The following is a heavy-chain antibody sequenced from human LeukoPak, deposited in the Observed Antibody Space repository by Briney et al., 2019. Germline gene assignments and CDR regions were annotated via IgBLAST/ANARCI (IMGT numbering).Heavy chain of an antibody. Sequence: GGSLRLSCAATGFTFSSYVMHWVRQAPGKGLEYVSGISSNGGTTYYANSVEGRFTISRDNSKNTLSLQMGSLRVEDMAVYYCARGRIIRGTSSSYYGMDVWGQGTTVTVSS. CDR2: ISSNGGTT. J-gene: IGHJ6*02. V-gene: IGHV3-64*01. D-gene: IGHD2/OR15-2a*01. CDR3: ARGRIIRGTSSSYYGMDV. CDR1: GFTFSSYV.